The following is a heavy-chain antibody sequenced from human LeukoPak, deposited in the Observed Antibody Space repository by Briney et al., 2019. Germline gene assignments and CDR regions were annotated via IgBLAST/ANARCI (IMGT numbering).Heavy chain of an antibody. Sequence: SETLSLTCTVSGGSISSYYWSWIRQPPGKGLEWIGYIYYSGSTNYNPSLKSRVTISVDTSKNQFSLKLSSVTAADTAVYYCAGVNYDFWSGYYWTYYFDYWGQGTLVTVSS. D-gene: IGHD3-3*01. CDR1: GGSISSYY. J-gene: IGHJ4*02. CDR3: AGVNYDFWSGYYWTYYFDY. CDR2: IYYSGST. V-gene: IGHV4-59*01.